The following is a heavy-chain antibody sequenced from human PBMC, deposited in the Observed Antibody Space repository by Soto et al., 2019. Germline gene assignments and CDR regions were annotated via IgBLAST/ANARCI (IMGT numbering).Heavy chain of an antibody. Sequence: EVQLVESGGGLVQPGGSLRLSCAASGFTFSSYSMNWVRQAPGKGLEWVSYISSSSSTIYYADSVKGRFTISRDNAKNPLYLQRSRLGAEDRAVYYCASHPGDYWGQGTLVTVSS. V-gene: IGHV3-48*01. CDR1: GFTFSSYS. J-gene: IGHJ4*02. CDR3: ASHPGDY. CDR2: ISSSSSTI.